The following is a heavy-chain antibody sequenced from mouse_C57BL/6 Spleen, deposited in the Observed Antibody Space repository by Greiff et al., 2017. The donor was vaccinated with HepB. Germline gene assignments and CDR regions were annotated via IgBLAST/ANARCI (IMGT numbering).Heavy chain of an antibody. D-gene: IGHD1-3*01. CDR2: ISDGGSYT. Sequence: EVKLVESGGGLVKPGGSLKLSCAASGFTFSSYAMSWVRQTPEKRLEWVATISDGGSYTYYPDNVKGRFTISRDNAKNNLYLQMSHLKSEDTAMYYCARDSSYWYFDGWGTGTTVTVSS. CDR3: ARDSSYWYFDG. CDR1: GFTFSSYA. V-gene: IGHV5-4*01. J-gene: IGHJ1*03.